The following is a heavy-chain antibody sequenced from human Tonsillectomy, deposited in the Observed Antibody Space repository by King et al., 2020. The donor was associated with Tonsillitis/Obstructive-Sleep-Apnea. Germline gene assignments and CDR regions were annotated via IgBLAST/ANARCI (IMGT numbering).Heavy chain of an antibody. CDR1: GYTFTGYY. CDR2: INPNSGGT. Sequence: GQLVQSGAEVKKPGASVKVSCKASGYTFTGYYMHWVRQAPGQGLEWMGWINPNSGGTNYAQKFQGRVTMTRDTSISTAYMELSRLRSDDTAVYYCARDPPQRLGSSTSKLDYWGQGTLVTVSS. CDR3: ARDPPQRLGSSTSKLDY. D-gene: IGHD2-2*01. V-gene: IGHV1-2*02. J-gene: IGHJ4*02.